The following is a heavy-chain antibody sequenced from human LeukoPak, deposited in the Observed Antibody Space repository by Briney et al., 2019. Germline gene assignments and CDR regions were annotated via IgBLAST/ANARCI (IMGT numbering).Heavy chain of an antibody. V-gene: IGHV1-3*01. CDR1: GYTFTTYA. CDR2: VNAGNGDT. CDR3: ARGPLQLVPFDY. J-gene: IGHJ4*02. D-gene: IGHD6-13*01. Sequence: ASVKVSCKASGYTFTTYAVHWVRQAPGQRLEWMGWVNAGNGDTRYSQKFQGRVTIIRDTSASTAYMELSSLRSEDPAVYYCARGPLQLVPFDYWGQGTLVTVSS.